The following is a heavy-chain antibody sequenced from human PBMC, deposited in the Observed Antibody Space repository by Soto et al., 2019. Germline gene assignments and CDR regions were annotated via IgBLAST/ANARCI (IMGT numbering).Heavy chain of an antibody. CDR1: GFTLGSHR. CDR3: ATVFDL. J-gene: IGHJ5*02. CDR2: IDTDGGGT. Sequence: DVPLVESGGGLVQPGGSLRVSCAASGFTLGSHRIHWVRQPPGKGLEGVSRIDTDGGGTSYADSVKGRFTISTDNAKNTVYLQMNGLRAEDTAVYYCATVFDLWGQGTLVTVSS. V-gene: IGHV3-74*01.